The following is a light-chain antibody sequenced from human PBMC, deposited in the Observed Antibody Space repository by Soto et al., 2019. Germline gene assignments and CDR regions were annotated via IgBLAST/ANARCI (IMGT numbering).Light chain of an antibody. J-gene: IGKJ5*01. Sequence: ESVLTQSPGTLSLCQGERATLSCRASQSVRSNYLAWDQQKPGQAPRLLIYGASTRATGIPDRCSGSGSGTEFTVAISRLEAGDFAVFCCQLRRIRSITVGLGTRLEIK. CDR1: QSVRSNY. CDR3: QLRRIRSIT. V-gene: IGKV3-20*01. CDR2: GAS.